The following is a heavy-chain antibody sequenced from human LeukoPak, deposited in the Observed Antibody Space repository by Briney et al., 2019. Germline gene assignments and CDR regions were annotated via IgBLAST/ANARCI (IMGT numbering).Heavy chain of an antibody. Sequence: SETLSLTCTVSGGSFSSYHWSWIRQPPGKGREWIGYITNSGSANYNPSLKRRVTISVDTSKNQFSLKLTSVTAADTAVYYCARGRDGYNPWGQATLVIVSS. D-gene: IGHD5-24*01. CDR1: GGSFSSYH. V-gene: IGHV4-59*01. CDR3: ARGRDGYNP. J-gene: IGHJ4*02. CDR2: ITNSGSA.